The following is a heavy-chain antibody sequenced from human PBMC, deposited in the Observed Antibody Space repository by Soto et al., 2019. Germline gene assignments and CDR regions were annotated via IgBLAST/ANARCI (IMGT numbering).Heavy chain of an antibody. V-gene: IGHV1-18*01. CDR1: GYTFTNFG. J-gene: IGHJ4*02. CDR2: ISAYNGNT. Sequence: QVQLVQSGAEVKKPGASVKVSCKASGYTFTNFGISWVRQAPGKGLEWLGWISAYNGNTNYAQNFQGRVTMTTDTSTSTAYRELRSLRSDDTAVYYWARGGTPIDYWGQGTLVTVSS. CDR3: ARGGTPIDY. D-gene: IGHD3-16*01.